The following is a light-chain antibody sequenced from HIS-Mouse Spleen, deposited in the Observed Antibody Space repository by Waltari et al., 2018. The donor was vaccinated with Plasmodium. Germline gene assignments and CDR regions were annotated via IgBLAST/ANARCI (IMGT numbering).Light chain of an antibody. CDR3: YSTDSSGNHRV. CDR1: ALPKKY. V-gene: IGLV3-10*01. J-gene: IGLJ3*02. Sequence: SYELTQPPSVSVSPGQTARITCSGDALPKKYAYWYQQKSGQAPVLVIYEDSKRPSGIPEGFSGSSSGTMVTLTLSGAQVEAEADYYCYSTDSSGNHRVFGGGTKLTVL. CDR2: EDS.